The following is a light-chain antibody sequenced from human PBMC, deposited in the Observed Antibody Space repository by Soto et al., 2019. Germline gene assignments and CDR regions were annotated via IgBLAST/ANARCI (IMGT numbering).Light chain of an antibody. CDR2: DVS. Sequence: VLTQPASVSGSTAQSITISCTGTSSDVGGYNYVSWYQQHPGKAPKLMIYDVSNRPSGVSNRFSGSKSGNTAPLTISGLQAEDEADYYCSSYTSSSTHNYVFGTGTKVTVL. CDR3: SSYTSSSTHNYV. J-gene: IGLJ1*01. V-gene: IGLV2-14*01. CDR1: SSDVGGYNY.